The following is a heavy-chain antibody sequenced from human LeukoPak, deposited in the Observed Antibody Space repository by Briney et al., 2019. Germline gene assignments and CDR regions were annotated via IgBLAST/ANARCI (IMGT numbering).Heavy chain of an antibody. CDR2: INPSGGST. D-gene: IGHD1-26*01. CDR3: ARDDSGSTAVGVY. J-gene: IGHJ4*02. V-gene: IGHV1-46*01. CDR1: GYTFTSYY. Sequence: ASVKVSCKASGYTFTSYYMHWVRQAPGQGLEWMGIINPSGGSTSYAQKFQGRVTMTTDTSTSTAYMELRSLRSDDTAVYYCARDDSGSTAVGVYWGQGTLVTVSS.